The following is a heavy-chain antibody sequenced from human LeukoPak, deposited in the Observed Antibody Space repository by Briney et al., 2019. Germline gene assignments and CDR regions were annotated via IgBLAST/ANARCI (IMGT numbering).Heavy chain of an antibody. V-gene: IGHV3-72*01. CDR1: GFTFSDHY. CDR2: TRKKVNSYTT. Sequence: GGSLRLSCAASGFTFSDHYMDWVRQAPGKGLEWVGRTRKKVNSYTTEYAASVKGRFTISRDDSKNSLYLQMNSLKTEDTAVYYCARSYGSGTYPFDYWGQGTLVTVSP. CDR3: ARSYGSGTYPFDY. J-gene: IGHJ4*02. D-gene: IGHD3-10*01.